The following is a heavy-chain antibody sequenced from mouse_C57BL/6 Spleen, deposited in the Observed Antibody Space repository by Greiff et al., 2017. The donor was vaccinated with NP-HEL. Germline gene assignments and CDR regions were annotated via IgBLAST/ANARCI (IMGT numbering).Heavy chain of an antibody. CDR3: ARSSYGPFAY. CDR1: GYTFTDYY. V-gene: IGHV1-19*01. CDR2: INPYNGGT. Sequence: VQLQQPGPVLVKPGASVKMSCKASGYTFTDYYMNWVKQSHGKSLEWIGVINPYNGGTSYNQKFKGKATLTVDKSSSTAYMELNSLTSEDSAVYYCARSSYGPFAYWGQGTLVTVSA. D-gene: IGHD2-10*01. J-gene: IGHJ3*01.